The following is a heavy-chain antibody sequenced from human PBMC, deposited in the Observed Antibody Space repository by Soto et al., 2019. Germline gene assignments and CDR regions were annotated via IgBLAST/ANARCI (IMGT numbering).Heavy chain of an antibody. CDR1: GFTFSSYS. V-gene: IGHV3-21*01. J-gene: IGHJ4*02. CDR2: ISSSSSYI. Sequence: PGGSLRLSCAASGFTFSSYSMNWVRQAPGKGLEWVSSISSSSSYIYYADSVKGRFTISRDNAKNSLYLQMNSLRAEDTVVYYCARGPPGSGYYFGDYWGQGTLVTVSS. D-gene: IGHD3-9*01. CDR3: ARGPPGSGYYFGDY.